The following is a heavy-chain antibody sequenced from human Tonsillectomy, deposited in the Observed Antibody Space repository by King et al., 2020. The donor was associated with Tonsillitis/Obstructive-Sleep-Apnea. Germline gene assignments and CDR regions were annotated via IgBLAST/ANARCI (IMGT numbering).Heavy chain of an antibody. J-gene: IGHJ4*02. Sequence: VQLVESGGGLVQPGKSLRLSCAASGFTFSSYAMSWVRQAPGKGLEWVSTISGSGDSTYYADSVKGRFTISRDNSKNTLFRQMNSLRADDTALYYCAKLNGIVVVPAAIDYWGQGTLVTVSS. CDR1: GFTFSSYA. CDR2: ISGSGDST. V-gene: IGHV3-23*04. CDR3: AKLNGIVVVPAAIDY. D-gene: IGHD2-2*01.